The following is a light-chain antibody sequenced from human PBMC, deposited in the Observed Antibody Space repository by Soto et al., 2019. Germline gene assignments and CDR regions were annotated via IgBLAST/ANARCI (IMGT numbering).Light chain of an antibody. CDR2: GTS. J-gene: IGKJ4*01. Sequence: EIVMTQSTATLSESPGERATLSCRASQSVYSNLAWYQQKPGQAPRLLIYGTSTRATGIPARFRGSGSGTEFSLTISSLQSEDFAVYYCQQYNKWPLTFGGGTKVEIK. CDR3: QQYNKWPLT. V-gene: IGKV3-15*01. CDR1: QSVYSN.